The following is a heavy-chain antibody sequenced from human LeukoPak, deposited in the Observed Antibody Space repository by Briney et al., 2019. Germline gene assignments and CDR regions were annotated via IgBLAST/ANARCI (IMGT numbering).Heavy chain of an antibody. J-gene: IGHJ5*02. D-gene: IGHD2-2*01. Sequence: ASVKVSCKASGGTFSSYAISWVRQAPGQGLEWMGGIIPIFGTANYAQKFQGRVTITADESTSTAYMELSSLRSEDTAVYYCAGTYCSSTSCYWFDPWGQGTLVTVSS. CDR3: AGTYCSSTSCYWFDP. CDR2: IIPIFGTA. V-gene: IGHV1-69*13. CDR1: GGTFSSYA.